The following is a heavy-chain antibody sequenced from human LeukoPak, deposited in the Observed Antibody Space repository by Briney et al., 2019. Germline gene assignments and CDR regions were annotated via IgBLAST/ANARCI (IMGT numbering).Heavy chain of an antibody. J-gene: IGHJ4*02. V-gene: IGHV3-48*03. CDR2: ISSSVGTI. Sequence: GGSLRLSCAASGFTFSDYEMNWVRQAPGKGLEWISFISSSVGTIFYADSVKGRFTISRDNAKNSLYLQMNILRVEDTAVYYCARGWGYAKVDYWGQGTLVTVSS. D-gene: IGHD5-18*01. CDR1: GFTFSDYE. CDR3: ARGWGYAKVDY.